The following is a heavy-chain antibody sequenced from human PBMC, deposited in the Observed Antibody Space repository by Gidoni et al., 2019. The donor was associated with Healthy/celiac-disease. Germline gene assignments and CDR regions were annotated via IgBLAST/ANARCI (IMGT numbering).Heavy chain of an antibody. CDR1: GFTFSSYG. J-gene: IGHJ4*02. V-gene: IGHV3-30*18. CDR2: ISYDGSNK. D-gene: IGHD6-13*01. CDR3: AKVAGIAAAGTRVPFDY. Sequence: QVQLVESGGGVVQPGRSLRLSCAASGFTFSSYGMHWVRQAPGKGLEWVAVISYDGSNKYYADSVKGRFTISRDNSKNTLYLQMNSLRAEDTAVYYCAKVAGIAAAGTRVPFDYWGQGALVTVSS.